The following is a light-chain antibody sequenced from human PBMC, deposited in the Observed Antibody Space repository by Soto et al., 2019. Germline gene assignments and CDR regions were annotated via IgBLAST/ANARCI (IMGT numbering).Light chain of an antibody. CDR1: QSISSY. CDR3: QQSYSTLWT. J-gene: IGKJ1*01. V-gene: IGKV1-39*01. Sequence: DMQMTQSPSSLSASVGDRVTITCRASQSISSYLNWYQQKPGKAPKLLINAASSLQSGVPSRFSGSGSGTDFTLTISSLQPEDFATYYCQQSYSTLWTFGHGTKVDIK. CDR2: AAS.